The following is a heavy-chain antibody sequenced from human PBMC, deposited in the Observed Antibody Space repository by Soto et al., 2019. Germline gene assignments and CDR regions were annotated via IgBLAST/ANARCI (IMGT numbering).Heavy chain of an antibody. Sequence: GASVKVSCKASGYTFTSYYMHWVRQAPGQGLEWMGIINPSGGSTSYAQKFQGRVTMTRDTSTSTVYMELSSLRSEDTAVHYCAREKVVYTYYYYYGMDVWGQGTTVTVSS. CDR3: AREKVVYTYYYYYGMDV. J-gene: IGHJ6*02. V-gene: IGHV1-46*01. CDR2: INPSGGST. CDR1: GYTFTSYY. D-gene: IGHD2-8*02.